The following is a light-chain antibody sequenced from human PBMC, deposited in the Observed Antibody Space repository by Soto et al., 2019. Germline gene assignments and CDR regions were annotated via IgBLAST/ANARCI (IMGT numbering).Light chain of an antibody. CDR2: DAS. V-gene: IGKV3-15*01. J-gene: IGKJ1*01. CDR3: QQYSNWPET. Sequence: EIVMTQSPATLSVSPGERASLSCRASQSISSNLAWYQQKPGQAPRLLIYDASTRATGIPARFSGSGSGTEFTLTISSLQSEDFAVYYCQQYSNWPETCGQGTKV. CDR1: QSISSN.